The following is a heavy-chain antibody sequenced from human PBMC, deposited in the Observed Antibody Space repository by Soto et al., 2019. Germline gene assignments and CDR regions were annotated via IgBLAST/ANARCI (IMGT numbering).Heavy chain of an antibody. CDR3: ARDRGPSSGYFPYWFDP. V-gene: IGHV1-69*12. CDR2: IIPIFGTA. J-gene: IGHJ5*02. Sequence: QVQLVQSGAEVKKPGSSVKVSCKASGGTFSSYAISWVRQAPGQGLEWMGEIIPIFGTANYAQKFQGRVTITADESTRTAYMELSSLRSEDTAVYYCARDRGPSSGYFPYWFDPWGLGTLVTVSS. CDR1: GGTFSSYA. D-gene: IGHD3-22*01.